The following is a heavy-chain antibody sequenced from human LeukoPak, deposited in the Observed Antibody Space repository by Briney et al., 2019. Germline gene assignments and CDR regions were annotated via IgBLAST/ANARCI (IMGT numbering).Heavy chain of an antibody. D-gene: IGHD3-22*01. Sequence: GGSLRLSCAASGFTFSSYSMNWVRQAPGKGLEWVSSISSSSSYIYYADSVKGRFTISRDNAKNSLYLQMNSLRAEDTAVYYCARQADSSGYYYFDYWGQGTLVTVSP. V-gene: IGHV3-21*01. CDR1: GFTFSSYS. CDR2: ISSSSSYI. CDR3: ARQADSSGYYYFDY. J-gene: IGHJ4*02.